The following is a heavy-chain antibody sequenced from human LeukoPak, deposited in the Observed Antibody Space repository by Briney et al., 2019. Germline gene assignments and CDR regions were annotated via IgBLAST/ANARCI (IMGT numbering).Heavy chain of an antibody. CDR3: ARHPRGIVVLRTTRVNWFDP. CDR2: IYYSGST. V-gene: IGHV4-39*01. Sequence: PSETLSLTCAVYGGSFSGYYWGWIRQPPGKGLEWIGSIYYSGSTYYNPSLKSRVTISVDTSKNQFSLKLSSVTAADTAVYYCARHPRGIVVLRTTRVNWFDPWGQGTLVTVSS. J-gene: IGHJ5*02. CDR1: GGSFSGYY. D-gene: IGHD2-2*01.